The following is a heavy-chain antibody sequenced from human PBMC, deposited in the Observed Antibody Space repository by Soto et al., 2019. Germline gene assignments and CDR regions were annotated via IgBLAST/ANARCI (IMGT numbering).Heavy chain of an antibody. Sequence: QGQLVQSGVEVKKPGASVRVSCKASGYPFTNYGINWVRLAPGQGLEWMGRISGRSGGTNYGPKFRDRITMATDTSSKTAYMALRRLRFDDTAVYYCAKDGGHGARMHICGMDVWGQGTTVTVSS. D-gene: IGHD2-21*01. CDR3: AKDGGHGARMHICGMDV. J-gene: IGHJ6*02. CDR2: ISGRSGGT. CDR1: GYPFTNYG. V-gene: IGHV1-18*01.